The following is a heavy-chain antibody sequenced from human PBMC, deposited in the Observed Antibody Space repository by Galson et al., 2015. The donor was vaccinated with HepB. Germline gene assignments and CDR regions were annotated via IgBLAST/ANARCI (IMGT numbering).Heavy chain of an antibody. D-gene: IGHD3-22*01. Sequence: SLRLSCAASGFTVSSNYMSWVRQAPGKGLEWVSVIYSGGSTYYADSVKGRFTISRDNSKNTLYLQMNSLRAEDTAVYYCARDQGRVTMIVVVIKHVFDYWGQGTLVTVSS. CDR1: GFTVSSNY. V-gene: IGHV3-53*05. CDR3: ARDQGRVTMIVVVIKHVFDY. J-gene: IGHJ4*02. CDR2: IYSGGST.